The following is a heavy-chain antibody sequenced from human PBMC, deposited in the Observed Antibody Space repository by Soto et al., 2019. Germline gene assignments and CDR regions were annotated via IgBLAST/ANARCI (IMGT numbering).Heavy chain of an antibody. V-gene: IGHV1-18*01. CDR2: INVSNGNT. CDR3: ARGVGSGSYYNQYNWFDP. J-gene: IGHJ5*02. CDR1: GYTFTNYG. D-gene: IGHD3-10*01. Sequence: QVQLVQSGGEVKKPGASVKVSCKASGYTFTNYGISWVRQAPGHGLEWMGWINVSNGNTKYAQKVQGRVTMTTDTSTSTAYMELRSLRSDDTAVYYCARGVGSGSYYNQYNWFDPWGQGTLVTVSS.